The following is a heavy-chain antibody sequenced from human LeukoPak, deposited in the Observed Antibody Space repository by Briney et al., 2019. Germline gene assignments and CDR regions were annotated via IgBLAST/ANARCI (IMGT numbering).Heavy chain of an antibody. D-gene: IGHD1-7*01. Sequence: KSGGSLRLSCTASGFTFGDYAMSWFRQAPGKGLEWVGFIRSKAYGGTTEYAASVKGRFTISRDDSKSIAYLQMNSLKTEDTAVYYCTRDKTTSGMDVWGQGTTVTVSS. CDR2: IRSKAYGGTT. V-gene: IGHV3-49*05. CDR1: GFTFGDYA. J-gene: IGHJ6*02. CDR3: TRDKTTSGMDV.